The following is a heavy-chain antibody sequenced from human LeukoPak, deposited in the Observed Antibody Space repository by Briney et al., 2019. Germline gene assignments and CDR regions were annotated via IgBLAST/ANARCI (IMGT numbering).Heavy chain of an antibody. CDR1: GYTFTGYY. CDR3: AREGRARNWFDP. Sequence: GASVKVSCKASGYTFTGYYMHWVRQAPGQGLEWMGWINPNSGGTSYAQKFQGRVTMTRDTSISTAYMELSRLRSDDTAVYYCAREGRARNWFDPWGQGTLVTVSS. J-gene: IGHJ5*02. CDR2: INPNSGGT. D-gene: IGHD1-26*01. V-gene: IGHV1-2*02.